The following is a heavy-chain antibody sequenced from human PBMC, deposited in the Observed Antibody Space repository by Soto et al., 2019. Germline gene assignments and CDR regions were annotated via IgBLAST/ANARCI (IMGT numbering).Heavy chain of an antibody. CDR1: GYTFTSYG. Sequence: QVQLVQSGAEVKKPGASVKVSCKASGYTFTSYGISWVRQAPGQGLEWMGWISAYNGNTNYAQKLQDRVTMTTATSTSTASKKLRSLRSDDKAAYYCARGKGSSFYNYYGMDVWGQGTTVTVSS. J-gene: IGHJ6*02. V-gene: IGHV1-18*01. CDR3: ARGKGSSFYNYYGMDV. D-gene: IGHD6-13*01. CDR2: ISAYNGNT.